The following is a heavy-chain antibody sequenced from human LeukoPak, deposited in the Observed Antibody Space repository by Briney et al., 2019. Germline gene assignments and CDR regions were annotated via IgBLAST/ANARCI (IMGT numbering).Heavy chain of an antibody. CDR2: IKQDGSEK. Sequence: GGSLRLSCAASGFTFSSYWMSWVRQAPGKGLECVANIKQDGSEKYYVDSVKGRFTISRDNAKNSLYLQMNSLRAEDTAVYYCARQGGYNYALLRNWFDPWGQGTLVTVSS. J-gene: IGHJ5*02. CDR3: ARQGGYNYALLRNWFDP. CDR1: GFTFSSYW. V-gene: IGHV3-7*01. D-gene: IGHD5-18*01.